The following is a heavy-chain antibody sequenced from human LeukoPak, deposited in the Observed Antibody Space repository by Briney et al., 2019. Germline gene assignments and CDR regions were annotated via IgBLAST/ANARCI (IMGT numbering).Heavy chain of an antibody. J-gene: IGHJ4*02. CDR3: AKSRTTSSASVDY. CDR1: GYTLTELS. V-gene: IGHV1-24*01. CDR2: SVPEDGET. D-gene: IGHD3-22*01. Sequence: ASVKVPCKISGYTLTELSMHWVRQAPGKGLEWMGGSVPEDGETIYSQRFQGRVTMTEDTSTDTAYLDLSSLRSEDTAVYYCAKSRTTSSASVDYWGQGTLVTVSS.